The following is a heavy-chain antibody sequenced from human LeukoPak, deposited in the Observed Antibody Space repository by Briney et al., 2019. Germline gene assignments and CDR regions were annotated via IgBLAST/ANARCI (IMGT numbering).Heavy chain of an antibody. CDR1: GYTFTGYY. Sequence: ASVKVSCKASGYTFTGYYMHWVRQAPGQGLEWMGWINPNSGGTNYAQKFQGRVTMTRDTSISTAYMELSRLRSDETAVYYCARTTMVRGVIITGDYWGQGTLVTVSS. V-gene: IGHV1-2*02. D-gene: IGHD3-10*01. J-gene: IGHJ4*02. CDR2: INPNSGGT. CDR3: ARTTMVRGVIITGDY.